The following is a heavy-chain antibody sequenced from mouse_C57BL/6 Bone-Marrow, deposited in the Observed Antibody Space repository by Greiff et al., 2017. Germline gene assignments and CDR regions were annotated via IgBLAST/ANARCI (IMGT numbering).Heavy chain of an antibody. CDR1: GYTFPSYG. J-gene: IGHJ4*01. CDR3: ARFYYGSSSYYAMDY. Sequence: VHVKQSGAEPVRPGSSVKMSCKTSGYTFPSYGINWVKQRPGQGLEWIGYIYIGNGYTEYNEKFKGKATLTSDTSSSTAYMQLSSLTSEDSAIYFCARFYYGSSSYYAMDYWGQGTSVTVSS. V-gene: IGHV1-58*01. CDR2: IYIGNGYT. D-gene: IGHD1-1*01.